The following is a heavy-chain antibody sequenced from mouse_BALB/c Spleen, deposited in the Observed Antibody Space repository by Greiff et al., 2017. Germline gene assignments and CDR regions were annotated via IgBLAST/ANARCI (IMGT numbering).Heavy chain of an antibody. CDR3: ARGVRRGNYYAMDY. CDR2: INPYNGDT. D-gene: IGHD2-14*01. Sequence: EVKLVESGPELVKPGASVKISCKASGYSFTGYFMNWVMQSHGKSLEWIGRINPYNGDTFYNQKFKGKATLTVDKSSSTAHMELRSLASEDSAVYYCARGVRRGNYYAMDYWGQGTSVTVSS. J-gene: IGHJ4*01. CDR1: GYSFTGYF. V-gene: IGHV1-20*02.